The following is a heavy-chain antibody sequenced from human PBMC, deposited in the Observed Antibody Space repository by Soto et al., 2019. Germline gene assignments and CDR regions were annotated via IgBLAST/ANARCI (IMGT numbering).Heavy chain of an antibody. CDR2: IWYHGVDK. CDR1: GFTFSRQA. D-gene: IGHD2-15*01. Sequence: QVQLVESGGGVVQPERSLRLSCAASGFTFSRQAMHWVRQAPGRGLEWVAVIWYHGVDKYYADSVKGRFTISRENSKDTVSLKLHTLRREDPAVYYRGKGLLGRGSGVNCAIEVWDQGNRVSFSS. V-gene: IGHV3-33*06. CDR3: GKGLLGRGSGVNCAIEV. J-gene: IGHJ4*02.